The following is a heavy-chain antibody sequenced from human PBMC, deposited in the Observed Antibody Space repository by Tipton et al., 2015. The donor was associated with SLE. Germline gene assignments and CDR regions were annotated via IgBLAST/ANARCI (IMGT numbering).Heavy chain of an antibody. Sequence: SLRLSCAASGFAFSSYAMSWVRQAPGKGLEWVSIVSASGGTTYYGDSVKGRFTISRDNSKNTLSLQMNSLRAEDTAVYYCVSIVGAMGSGWFDPWGQGILVTVSS. CDR2: VSASGGTT. D-gene: IGHD1-26*01. J-gene: IGHJ5*02. CDR3: VSIVGAMGSGWFDP. CDR1: GFAFSSYA. V-gene: IGHV3-23*01.